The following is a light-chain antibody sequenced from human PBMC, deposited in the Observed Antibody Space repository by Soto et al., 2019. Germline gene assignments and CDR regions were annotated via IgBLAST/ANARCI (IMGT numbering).Light chain of an antibody. CDR1: QSVLYSSNNKNY. V-gene: IGKV4-1*01. J-gene: IGKJ1*01. CDR3: QQYYSPPWT. Sequence: DIVMTQSPDSLAVSLGERATINCKSSQSVLYSSNNKNYLVWYQQKPGQPPKLLIYWASTRESGVPDRFSGSGSGTDFTLTISRLQAEDVAVYYCQQYYSPPWTFGQGTKVEIK. CDR2: WAS.